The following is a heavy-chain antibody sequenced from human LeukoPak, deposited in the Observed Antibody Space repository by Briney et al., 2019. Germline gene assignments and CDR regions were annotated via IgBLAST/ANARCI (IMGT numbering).Heavy chain of an antibody. Sequence: PSETLSLTCTVSGGSISSSSYYWGWIRQSPGKGLEWIGRIYGRASTSYNPSLMNRVTMSVDTSKNHFSLQLTSVTAADTAVYYCARYDSRGSASTKFDYWGPGIQVTVSS. D-gene: IGHD3-3*01. V-gene: IGHV4-39*02. CDR2: IYGRAST. J-gene: IGHJ4*02. CDR3: ARYDSRGSASTKFDY. CDR1: GGSISSSSYY.